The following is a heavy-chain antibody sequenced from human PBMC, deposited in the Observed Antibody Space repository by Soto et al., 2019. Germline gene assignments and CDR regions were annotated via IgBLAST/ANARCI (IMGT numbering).Heavy chain of an antibody. J-gene: IGHJ6*02. Sequence: GGSLRLSCVASGFPFRNYAMSWVRKAPGKGLEWVSGIYDDTSSTYYADSVKDRCTISRAYTKNTLYLQMNSLRPEATALYYYAKDTQCELLEYFYGMDVWGQGTTVTVSS. CDR3: AKDTQCELLEYFYGMDV. CDR2: IYDDTSST. V-gene: IGHV3-23*01. D-gene: IGHD1-26*01. CDR1: GFPFRNYA.